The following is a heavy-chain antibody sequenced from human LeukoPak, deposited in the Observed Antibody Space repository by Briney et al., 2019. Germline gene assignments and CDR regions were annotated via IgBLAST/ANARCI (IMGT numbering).Heavy chain of an antibody. D-gene: IGHD3-3*01. J-gene: IGHJ5*02. Sequence: PGRSLTLSCAASGFTVSSNYISWVRQTQSTWLDCVSVIYSGGSTYYADSVKGRFTIYRENSKNTLYLQMNSLRAEDTAVYYCAREAISCGQGWLVTVSS. CDR1: GFTVSSNY. CDR2: IYSGGST. V-gene: IGHV3-66*01. CDR3: AREAIS.